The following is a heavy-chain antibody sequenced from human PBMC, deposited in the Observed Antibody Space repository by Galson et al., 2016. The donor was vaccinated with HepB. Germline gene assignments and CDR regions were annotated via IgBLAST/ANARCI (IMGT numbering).Heavy chain of an antibody. Sequence: QSGAEVKKPGESLKISCKGSGYSFSNHWIGWVRQMPGKGLEWMGIIYPGDSDTRYSPSFQGQVTISADKSLNTAYLHWSSLKASDTAIYYCAGHFSPDDSSGYSPWGQGTLVTVSS. CDR3: AGHFSPDDSSGYSP. CDR1: GYSFSNHW. V-gene: IGHV5-51*01. J-gene: IGHJ5*02. CDR2: IYPGDSDT. D-gene: IGHD3-22*01.